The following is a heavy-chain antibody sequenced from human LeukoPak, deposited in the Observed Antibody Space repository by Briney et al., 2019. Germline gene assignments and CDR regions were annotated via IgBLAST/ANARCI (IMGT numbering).Heavy chain of an antibody. CDR1: GYSFIKYD. J-gene: IGHJ4*02. D-gene: IGHD4-17*01. Sequence: ASVKVSCKASGYSFIKYDMNWVRQAPGQRLEWMGWINSYTGESTFAQDFRGRVVFSLDTSLNSAYLQISSLQTDDIAIYYCARVNGGAYFDSWGQGTLVTVSS. CDR2: INSYTGES. CDR3: ARVNGGAYFDS. V-gene: IGHV7-4-1*02.